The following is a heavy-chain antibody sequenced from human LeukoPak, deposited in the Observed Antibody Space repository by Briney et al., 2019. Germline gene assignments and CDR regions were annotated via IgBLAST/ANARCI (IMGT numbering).Heavy chain of an antibody. CDR1: GGSFSGYY. D-gene: IGHD3-10*01. CDR2: INHSGST. J-gene: IGHJ4*02. CDR3: ARVWYYYGSGSYRANYYIDY. Sequence: SETLSLTCAVYGGSFSGYYWSWIRQPPGKGLEWIGEINHSGSTNYNPSLKSRVTISVDTSKNQFSLKLSSVTAADTAVYYCARVWYYYGSGSYRANYYIDYCGQGTLVTVSS. V-gene: IGHV4-34*01.